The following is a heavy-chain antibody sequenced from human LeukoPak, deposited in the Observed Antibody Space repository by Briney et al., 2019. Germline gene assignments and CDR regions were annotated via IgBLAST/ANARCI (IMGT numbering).Heavy chain of an antibody. Sequence: QSGGSLRLSCAASGFTFSNYGMHWVRQAPGKGLEWVAFIRYDGSDKYYADSVKGRFTISRDNSKNTLYLQMNSLRAEDTAVFHCAKDKAAAGTFYFDVWGKGTTVTVSS. D-gene: IGHD6-13*01. V-gene: IGHV3-30*02. CDR1: GFTFSNYG. J-gene: IGHJ6*03. CDR3: AKDKAAAGTFYFDV. CDR2: IRYDGSDK.